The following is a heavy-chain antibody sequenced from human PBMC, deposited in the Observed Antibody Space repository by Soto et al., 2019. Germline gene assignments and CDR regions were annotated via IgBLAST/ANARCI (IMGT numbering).Heavy chain of an antibody. CDR1: GGSISRSDYY. J-gene: IGHJ3*02. CDR2: IYYSGST. CDR3: ARDVAGTTHAFDI. V-gene: IGHV4-31*03. D-gene: IGHD1-1*01. Sequence: SETLSLTCTVSGGSISRSDYYWTWIRQHPGKGLEWIGYIYYSGSTYYSPSLKSRLTISVDTSKNQFSLKLNSVTAADTAVYYCARDVAGTTHAFDIWGLGTMVTVSS.